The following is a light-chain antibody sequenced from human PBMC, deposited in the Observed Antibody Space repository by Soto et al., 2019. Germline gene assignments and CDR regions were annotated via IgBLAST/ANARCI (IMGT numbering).Light chain of an antibody. CDR2: EVN. CDR1: SSDFGNYNL. CDR3: SSYTISSTQV. Sequence: QSALTQPASVSGSPGQSITISCTGTSSDFGNYNLVSWYQQHPGKVPKLILFEVNKRPSGVSNRFSGSKSGNTASLTISGLQAEDEADYYCSSYTISSTQVFGTGTKVTVL. J-gene: IGLJ1*01. V-gene: IGLV2-14*02.